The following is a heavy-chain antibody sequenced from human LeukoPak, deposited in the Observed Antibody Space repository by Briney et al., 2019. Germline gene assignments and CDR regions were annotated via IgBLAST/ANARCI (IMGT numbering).Heavy chain of an antibody. CDR3: ARDVWALYDFWSGYSDY. Sequence: GGSLRLSCAASGFTFSSYWMSWVRQAPGKGLEWVANIKQDGSEKYYVDSVKGRFTISRDNAKNSLYLQMNSLRAEDTAVYYCARDVWALYDFWSGYSDYWGQGTLVTVSS. J-gene: IGHJ4*02. CDR2: IKQDGSEK. V-gene: IGHV3-7*01. CDR1: GFTFSSYW. D-gene: IGHD3-3*01.